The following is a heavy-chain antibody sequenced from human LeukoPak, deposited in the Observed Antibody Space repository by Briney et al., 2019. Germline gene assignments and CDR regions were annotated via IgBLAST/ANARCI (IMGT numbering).Heavy chain of an antibody. D-gene: IGHD3-10*01. CDR2: IYTSGSN. J-gene: IGHJ5*02. CDR3: ARARGFRFDWFDP. CDR1: GGSISSGSYY. Sequence: PSQTLSLTCTVSGGSISSGSYYWSWIRQPAGKGLEWIGRIYTSGSNNYNPSLKSRVTISVDTSKNQFSLKLSSVTAADTAVYYCARARGFRFDWFDPWGQGTLVTVSS. V-gene: IGHV4-61*02.